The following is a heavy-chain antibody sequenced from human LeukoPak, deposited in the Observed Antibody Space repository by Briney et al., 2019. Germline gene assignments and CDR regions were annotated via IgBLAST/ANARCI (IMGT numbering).Heavy chain of an antibody. CDR3: AKDLGEYCSSTSCYSPFDY. V-gene: IGHV3-30*02. CDR2: IRYDGSNK. D-gene: IGHD2-2*02. Sequence: PGGSLRLSCAASGFTFSSYGMHWVRQAPGKGLEWVAFIRYDGSNKYYADSVKGRFTISRGNSKNTLYLQMNSLRAEDTAVYYCAKDLGEYCSSTSCYSPFDYWGQGTLVTVSS. J-gene: IGHJ4*02. CDR1: GFTFSSYG.